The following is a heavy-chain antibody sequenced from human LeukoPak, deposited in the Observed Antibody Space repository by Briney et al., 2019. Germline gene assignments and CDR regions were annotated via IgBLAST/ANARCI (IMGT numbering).Heavy chain of an antibody. CDR2: INHSGGT. Sequence: PSETLSLTCTVSGGSISSYYWSWIRQPPGKGLEWIGEINHSGGTNYNPSLKSRVTISVDTSKNQFSLKLSSVTAADTAVYYCASVGYGGNNGAYWGQGTLVTVSS. CDR1: GGSISSYY. CDR3: ASVGYGGNNGAY. D-gene: IGHD4-23*01. J-gene: IGHJ4*02. V-gene: IGHV4-34*01.